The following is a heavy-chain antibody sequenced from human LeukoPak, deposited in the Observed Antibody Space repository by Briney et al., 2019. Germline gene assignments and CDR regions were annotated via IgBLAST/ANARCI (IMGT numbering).Heavy chain of an antibody. CDR2: ISSSSSTI. D-gene: IGHD4-17*01. CDR3: ARSTRYGDYARNAFDI. Sequence: GESLRLSCAASGFTFSSYSMNWVRQAPGKGLEWVSYISSSSSTIYNADSVKGRFTISRDNAKNSLYLQMNSLRDEDTAVYYCARSTRYGDYARNAFDIWGQGTMVTVSS. CDR1: GFTFSSYS. V-gene: IGHV3-48*02. J-gene: IGHJ3*02.